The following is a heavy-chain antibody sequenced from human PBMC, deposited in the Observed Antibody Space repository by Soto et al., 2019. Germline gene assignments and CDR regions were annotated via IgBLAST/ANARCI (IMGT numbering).Heavy chain of an antibody. Sequence: QLQLQESGPGLVKPSETLSLTCTVSGGSISSSSYYWGWIRQPPGKGLEWIGSIYYSGSTYYNPSRQSRVTISVDTSKNQFSLKLSSVTAADTAVYYCTRVGYSRGWYPTDWYFDLWGRGTLVTVSS. J-gene: IGHJ2*01. CDR3: TRVGYSRGWYPTDWYFDL. D-gene: IGHD6-19*01. CDR1: GGSISSSSYY. V-gene: IGHV4-39*01. CDR2: IYYSGST.